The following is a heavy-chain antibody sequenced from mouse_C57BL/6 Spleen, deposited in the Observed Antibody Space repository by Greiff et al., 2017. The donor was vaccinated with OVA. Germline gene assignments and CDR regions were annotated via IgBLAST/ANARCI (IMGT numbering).Heavy chain of an antibody. Sequence: EVQRVESGGGLVKPGGSLKLSCAASGFTFSDYGMHWVRQAPEKGLEWVAYISSGSSTIYYADTVKGRFTISRDNAKNTLFLQMTSLRSEDTAMYYCAKTDYYGSSYLYFDVWGTGTTVTVSS. CDR1: GFTFSDYG. J-gene: IGHJ1*03. CDR2: ISSGSSTI. CDR3: AKTDYYGSSYLYFDV. V-gene: IGHV5-17*01. D-gene: IGHD1-1*01.